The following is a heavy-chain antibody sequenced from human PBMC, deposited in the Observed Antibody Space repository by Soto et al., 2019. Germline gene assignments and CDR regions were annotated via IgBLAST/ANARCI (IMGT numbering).Heavy chain of an antibody. CDR2: ISGSGGST. Sequence: EVQLLESGGGLVQPGGSLRLSCAASGFTFSSYAMSWVRQAPGKGLEWVSAISGSGGSTYYADSVKGRFTISRDNSKNTLYLQMNRLRAEDTAVYYCAKHSSSWPRAEYFQHWGQGTLVTVSS. D-gene: IGHD6-13*01. CDR1: GFTFSSYA. J-gene: IGHJ1*01. CDR3: AKHSSSWPRAEYFQH. V-gene: IGHV3-23*01.